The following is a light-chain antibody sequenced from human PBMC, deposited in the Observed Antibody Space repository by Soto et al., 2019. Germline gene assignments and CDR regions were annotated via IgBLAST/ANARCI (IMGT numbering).Light chain of an antibody. CDR3: CSYGGTYPYV. V-gene: IGLV2-11*01. CDR2: DVT. Sequence: QSALTQPRSVSGSPGQSVTISCTGTKSDLGDYNYVSWFQQHPGKTPKLMIYDVTRRPSGVPDRFSGSQSGNTASLTISGRQAEDEADYYCCSYGGTYPYVFGTGTKLTVL. J-gene: IGLJ1*01. CDR1: KSDLGDYNY.